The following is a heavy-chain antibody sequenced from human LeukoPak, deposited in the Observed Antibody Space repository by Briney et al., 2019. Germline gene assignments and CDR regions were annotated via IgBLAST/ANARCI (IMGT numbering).Heavy chain of an antibody. D-gene: IGHD2-21*02. CDR3: TSWGDTTAEYFQR. CDR1: GFTFSRCW. CDR2: INPDGRDT. V-gene: IGHV3-7*01. J-gene: IGHJ1*01. Sequence: GGSLRLSCVVSGFTFSRCWMNEVRQAPRKGLEWVAHINPDGRDTYYVDSVKGRFTISRDNAQNSMYLQMNSLRVEDTAVYYCTSWGDTTAEYFQRWGQGTLVTVSS.